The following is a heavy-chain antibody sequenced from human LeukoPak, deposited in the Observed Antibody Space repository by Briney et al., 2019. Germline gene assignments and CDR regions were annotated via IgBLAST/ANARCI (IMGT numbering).Heavy chain of an antibody. CDR1: GYTFTGYY. CDR3: ARAPALYSSTNYMDV. Sequence: GASVKVSCKASGYTFTGYYMHWVRQAPGQGLEWMGWINPNSGGTNYAQKFQGRVTMTRDMSTSTVYMELSSLRSEDTAVYYCARAPALYSSTNYMDVWGKGTTVTVSS. CDR2: INPNSGGT. J-gene: IGHJ6*03. D-gene: IGHD5-18*01. V-gene: IGHV1-2*02.